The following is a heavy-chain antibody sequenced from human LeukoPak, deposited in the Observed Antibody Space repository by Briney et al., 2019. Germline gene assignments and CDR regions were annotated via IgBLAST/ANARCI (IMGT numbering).Heavy chain of an antibody. J-gene: IGHJ4*02. CDR1: GFTFSSYA. CDR2: ISGGGDTT. CDR3: ARVDYGDYVRGRWDY. D-gene: IGHD4-17*01. V-gene: IGHV3-23*01. Sequence: GGSLRLSCAASGFTFSSYAMTWVRQAPGKGLEWVAGISGGGDTTYYADSVKGRFTISRDNSKNTLYLQMNSLRAEDTAVYYCARVDYGDYVRGRWDYWGQGTLVTVSS.